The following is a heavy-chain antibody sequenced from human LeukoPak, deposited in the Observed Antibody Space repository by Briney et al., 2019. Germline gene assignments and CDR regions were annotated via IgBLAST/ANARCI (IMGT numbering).Heavy chain of an antibody. V-gene: IGHV3-48*03. CDR2: ISSSGNTI. CDR3: ARDFYCGSGRFDY. J-gene: IGHJ4*02. D-gene: IGHD3-10*01. Sequence: QSGGSLRLSCAASGFTFSNYEMNWVRQAPGKGLEWVSYISSSGNTIYYADSVRGRFTISRDNAKNSLYLQMDSLRAEDTAIYYCARDFYCGSGRFDYWGQGTLVSVSS. CDR1: GFTFSNYE.